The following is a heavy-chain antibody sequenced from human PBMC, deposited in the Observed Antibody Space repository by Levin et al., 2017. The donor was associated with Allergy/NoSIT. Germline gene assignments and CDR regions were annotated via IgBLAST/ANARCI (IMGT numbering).Heavy chain of an antibody. Sequence: GGSLRLSCAASGFTFSTYWMHWVRQVPGKGLVWVSRINSDGSSTDYADSGKGRFTISRDNAKNTLYLQMTSLTAEDTAVYYCARAHPVYSLYFDYWGQGALVTVSS. CDR3: ARAHPVYSLYFDY. CDR1: GFTFSTYW. D-gene: IGHD5-18*01. V-gene: IGHV3-74*01. CDR2: INSDGSST. J-gene: IGHJ4*02.